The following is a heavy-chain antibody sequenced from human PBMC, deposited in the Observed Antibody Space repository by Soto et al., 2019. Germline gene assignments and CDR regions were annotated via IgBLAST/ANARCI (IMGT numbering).Heavy chain of an antibody. CDR3: ASLLGGIAAAGTLDY. Sequence: QVQLQESGPGLVKPSETLSLTCTVSGGSISSYYWSWIRQPPGKGLEWIGYIYYSGSTNYNPSLTSRVNISVDTSKNQFSLKLSSVTAADTAVYYCASLLGGIAAAGTLDYWGQGTLVTVSS. J-gene: IGHJ4*02. CDR1: GGSISSYY. V-gene: IGHV4-59*08. CDR2: IYYSGST. D-gene: IGHD6-13*01.